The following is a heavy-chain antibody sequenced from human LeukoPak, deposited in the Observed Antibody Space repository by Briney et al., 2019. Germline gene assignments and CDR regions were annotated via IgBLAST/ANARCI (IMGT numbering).Heavy chain of an antibody. CDR3: ARDGIAVAGNEAWYYYYYMDV. CDR2: ISYDGSNK. V-gene: IGHV3-30-3*01. J-gene: IGHJ6*03. Sequence: GRSLRLSCAASGFTFSSYAMHWVRQAPGKGLEWVAVISYDGSNKYYADSVKGRFTISRDNSKNTLYLQMNSLRAEDTAVYYCARDGIAVAGNEAWYYYYYMDVWGKGTTVTVSS. D-gene: IGHD6-19*01. CDR1: GFTFSSYA.